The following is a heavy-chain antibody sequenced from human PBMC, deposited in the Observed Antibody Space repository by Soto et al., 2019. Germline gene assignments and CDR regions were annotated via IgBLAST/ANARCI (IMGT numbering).Heavy chain of an antibody. CDR1: GYTFTSYA. J-gene: IGHJ6*02. V-gene: IGHV1-46*01. CDR3: ARDRYCTNGVCYSAFDYGMDV. Sequence: ASVKVSCKAFGYTFTSYAMHWVRQAPGQRLEWMGIINPSGGSTSYAQKFQGRVTITADESTSTAYMELSSLRSEDTAVYYCARDRYCTNGVCYSAFDYGMDVWGQGTTVTVSS. D-gene: IGHD2-8*01. CDR2: INPSGGST.